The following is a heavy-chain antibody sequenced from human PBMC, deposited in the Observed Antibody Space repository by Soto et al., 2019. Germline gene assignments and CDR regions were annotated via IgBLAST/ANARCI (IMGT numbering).Heavy chain of an antibody. CDR3: ARDQVVVTTYWYYGMDV. J-gene: IGHJ6*02. Sequence: SETLSLTCTVSGGSISSGGYYWSWIRQHPGKGLEWIGYIYYSGSTYYNPSLKSRVTISVDTPKNQFSLKLSSVTAADTAVYYCARDQVVVTTYWYYGMDVWGQGTTVTVSS. CDR1: GGSISSGGYY. CDR2: IYYSGST. D-gene: IGHD3-22*01. V-gene: IGHV4-31*03.